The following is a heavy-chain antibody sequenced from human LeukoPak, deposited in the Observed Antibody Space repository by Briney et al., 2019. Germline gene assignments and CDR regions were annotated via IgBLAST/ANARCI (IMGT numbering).Heavy chain of an antibody. D-gene: IGHD4-17*01. V-gene: IGHV4-30-4*01. CDR1: GGSVSSGDYY. CDR3: ARGNYGDYGEYFQH. J-gene: IGHJ1*01. CDR2: IYYSGST. Sequence: SQTLSLTCTVSGGSVSSGDYYWSWIRQPPGKGLEWIGYIYYSGSTYYNPSLKSRVTISVDTSKNQFSLKLSSVTAADTAVYYCARGNYGDYGEYFQHWGQGTLVTVSS.